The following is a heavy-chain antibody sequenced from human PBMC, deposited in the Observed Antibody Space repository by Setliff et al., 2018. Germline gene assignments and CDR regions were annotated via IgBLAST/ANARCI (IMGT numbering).Heavy chain of an antibody. J-gene: IGHJ6*02. CDR2: IYTSGST. D-gene: IGHD3-3*01. V-gene: IGHV4-61*02. CDR1: GGSISSGSYY. CDR3: ARAFTYYNFWSGYGYGMDV. Sequence: SLTCTVSGGSISSGSYYWSWIRQPAGKGLEWIGRIYTSGSTNYNPSLKSRVTISVDTSKNQFSLKLSSVTAADTAVYYCARAFTYYNFWSGYGYGMDVWGQGTTVTVS.